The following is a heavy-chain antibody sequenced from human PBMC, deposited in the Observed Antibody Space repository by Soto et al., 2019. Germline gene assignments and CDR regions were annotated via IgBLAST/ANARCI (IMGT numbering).Heavy chain of an antibody. J-gene: IGHJ5*02. CDR3: AADSEVNWFDP. Sequence: GASVKGSCKASGFTFTSSSVQWVRQARGQRLEWIGWIVVGSGNTNYAQKFQERVTITRDMSTSTAYMELSSLRSEDTAVYYCAADSEVNWFDPWGQGTLVTVSS. V-gene: IGHV1-58*01. CDR2: IVVGSGNT. D-gene: IGHD3-10*01. CDR1: GFTFTSSS.